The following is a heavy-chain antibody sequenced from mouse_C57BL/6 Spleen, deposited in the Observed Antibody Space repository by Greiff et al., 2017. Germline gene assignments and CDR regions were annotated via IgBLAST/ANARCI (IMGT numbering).Heavy chain of an antibody. CDR3: AAGKGYLDY. CDR2: INPYNGGT. Sequence: VQLQQSGPVLVKPGASVKMSCKASGYTFTDYYMNWVKQSHGKSLEWIGVINPYNGGTSYNQKFKGKATLTVDKSSSTAYMELNSLTSEDSAVYYCAAGKGYLDYWGQGTTLTVSS. V-gene: IGHV1-19*01. J-gene: IGHJ2*01. CDR1: GYTFTDYY. D-gene: IGHD4-1*01.